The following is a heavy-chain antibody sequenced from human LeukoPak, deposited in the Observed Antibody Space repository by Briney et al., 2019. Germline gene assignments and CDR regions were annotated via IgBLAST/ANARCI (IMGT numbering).Heavy chain of an antibody. CDR3: ARGGYGVVVTAAWGFDP. CDR1: GGTFSSYA. CDR2: IIPIFGTA. V-gene: IGHV1-69*13. D-gene: IGHD2-21*02. J-gene: IGHJ5*02. Sequence: SVKVSCKASGGTFSSYAISWVRQAPGQGFESRGGIIPIFGTANYAQKFQGRVTITADESTSTAYMELSSLRSEDTAVYYCARGGYGVVVTAAWGFDPWGQGTLVTVSS.